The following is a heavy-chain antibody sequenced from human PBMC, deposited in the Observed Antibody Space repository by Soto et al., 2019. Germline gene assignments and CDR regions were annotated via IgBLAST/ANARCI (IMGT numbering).Heavy chain of an antibody. V-gene: IGHV1-8*01. J-gene: IGHJ6*02. CDR1: GYTFTSYD. D-gene: IGHD3-3*01. Sequence: GASVKVSCKASGYTFTSYDINWVRQATGQGLEWMGWMNPNSGNTGYAQKFQGRVTMTRNTSISTAYMELSSLRFEDTAVYYCARGVRGYYDFWSGYPSPYGMDVWGQGTTVTV. CDR3: ARGVRGYYDFWSGYPSPYGMDV. CDR2: MNPNSGNT.